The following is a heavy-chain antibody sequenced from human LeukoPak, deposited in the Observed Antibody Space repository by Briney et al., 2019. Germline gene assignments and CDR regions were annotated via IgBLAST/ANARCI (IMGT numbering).Heavy chain of an antibody. V-gene: IGHV4-34*01. J-gene: IGHJ4*02. CDR3: ARGRSRPPAYCSGGSCKQYYFDY. Sequence: SETLSLTCAVYGGSFSGYYWSWIRQPPGKGLEWIGEINHSGSTNYNPSLKSRVTISVDTSKNQFSLKLSSVTAADTAVYYCARGRSRPPAYCSGGSCKQYYFDYWGQGTLVTVSS. CDR1: GGSFSGYY. D-gene: IGHD2-15*01. CDR2: INHSGST.